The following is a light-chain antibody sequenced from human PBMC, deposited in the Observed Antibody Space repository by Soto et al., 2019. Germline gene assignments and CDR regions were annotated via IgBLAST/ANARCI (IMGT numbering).Light chain of an antibody. CDR3: SSFASSNTWV. Sequence: QSALTQPPSASGSPGQSVTTSCTGTSSDVGAYNYVSWYQQHAGKAPKLVIYEVTKRPSGVPDRFFGSKSANTASLTVSGLQAEDEADYYCSSFASSNTWVFGGGTKLTLL. CDR1: SSDVGAYNY. CDR2: EVT. J-gene: IGLJ3*02. V-gene: IGLV2-8*01.